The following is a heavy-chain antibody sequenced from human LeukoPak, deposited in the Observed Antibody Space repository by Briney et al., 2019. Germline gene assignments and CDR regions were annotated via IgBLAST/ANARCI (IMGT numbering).Heavy chain of an antibody. V-gene: IGHV4-39*07. CDR1: GGSISSSSYY. D-gene: IGHD3-16*02. CDR3: AGARITFGGVIVKPFDY. J-gene: IGHJ4*02. CDR2: IYYSGST. Sequence: SETLSLTCTVSGGSISSSSYYWGWIRQPPGKGLEWIGSIYYSGSTYYNPSLKSRVTISVDTSKNQFSLKLNSVTAADTAVYYCAGARITFGGVIVKPFDYWGQGTLVTVSS.